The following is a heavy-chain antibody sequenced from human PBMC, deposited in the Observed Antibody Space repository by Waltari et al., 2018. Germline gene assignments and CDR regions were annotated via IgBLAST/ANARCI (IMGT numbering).Heavy chain of an antibody. D-gene: IGHD4-4*01. Sequence: EVQLVESGGGLVQPGGSLRLSCAASGFTFSRYWMGWVRQAPGKGLEWVANIKQDGSEKYYVDSVKGRFTISRDNAKNSLYLQMNSLRAEDTAVYYCAREGGTTEGWQGFDPWGQGTLVTVSS. CDR1: GFTFSRYW. CDR3: AREGGTTEGWQGFDP. J-gene: IGHJ5*02. V-gene: IGHV3-7*01. CDR2: IKQDGSEK.